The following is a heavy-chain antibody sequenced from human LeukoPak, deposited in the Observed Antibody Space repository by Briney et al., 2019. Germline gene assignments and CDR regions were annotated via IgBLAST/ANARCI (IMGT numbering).Heavy chain of an antibody. CDR3: ARSGGNTAMVRILDYYFDY. J-gene: IGHJ4*02. Sequence: GASVKVSCKASGGTFRSYAISWVRQAPGQGLEWMGGIIPIFGTANYAQKFQGRVTITADESTSTAYMELSSLRSEDTAVYYCARSGGNTAMVRILDYYFDYWGQGTLVTVSS. D-gene: IGHD5-18*01. CDR2: IIPIFGTA. V-gene: IGHV1-69*13. CDR1: GGTFRSYA.